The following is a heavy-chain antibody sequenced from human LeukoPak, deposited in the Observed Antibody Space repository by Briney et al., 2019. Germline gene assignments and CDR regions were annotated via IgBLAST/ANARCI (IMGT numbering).Heavy chain of an antibody. CDR2: INSDGSST. D-gene: IGHD3-3*01. J-gene: IGHJ6*03. CDR1: GFTFSSYW. CDR3: AKDTSDFWTDYYMDV. Sequence: GGSLRLSCAASGFTFSSYWMHWVRQAPGKGLVWVSRINSDGSSTSYADSVKGRFTISRDNAKNSLYLQMNSLRAEDTALYYCAKDTSDFWTDYYMDVWGKGTTVTVSS. V-gene: IGHV3-74*01.